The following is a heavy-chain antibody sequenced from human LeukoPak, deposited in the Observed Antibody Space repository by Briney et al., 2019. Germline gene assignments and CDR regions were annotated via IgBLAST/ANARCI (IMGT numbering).Heavy chain of an antibody. CDR1: GFTFRNSA. D-gene: IGHD1-20*01. J-gene: IGHJ4*02. Sequence: KPGGSLRLSCAVSGFTFRNSAMSWVRQAPGKGLEWVSSISGHVLSTYYADSVQGRFTISRDDSKNTLYLQMNNLRADDTAFYYCANHRTPDPYNWNYFEYWGQGTLVAVSS. CDR3: ANHRTPDPYNWNYFEY. CDR2: ISGHVLST. V-gene: IGHV3-23*01.